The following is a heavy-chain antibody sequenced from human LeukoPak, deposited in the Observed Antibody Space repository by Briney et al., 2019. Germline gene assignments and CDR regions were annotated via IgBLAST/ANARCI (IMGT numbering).Heavy chain of an antibody. CDR1: GFTFSRNA. V-gene: IGHV3-64D*06. CDR3: VKDLTAMDDY. J-gene: IGHJ4*02. CDR2: ISSDGGST. D-gene: IGHD5-18*01. Sequence: RPGWSLRLSCSATGFTFSRNALHWVRQAPGKGLEYVSGISSDGGSTYYADSVRGRFTISRDNSKNTLYLQMSSLRHEDTAEYYCVKDLTAMDDYWGQGTLVTVSS.